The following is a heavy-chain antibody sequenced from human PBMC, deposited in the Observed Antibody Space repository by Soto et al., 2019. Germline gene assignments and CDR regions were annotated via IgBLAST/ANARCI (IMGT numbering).Heavy chain of an antibody. J-gene: IGHJ4*02. D-gene: IGHD2-2*01. CDR3: ALASPYCSSPTCYLDY. V-gene: IGHV5-51*01. Sequence: PGESLKISCKGSGYSFTTYWIAWVRQMPGKGLDWMGIIYPGDSDSRYSPSFKGQVTISADKSISTAYLQWSSLKASDTAIYYCALASPYCSSPTCYLDYWGQGTLVTVSS. CDR2: IYPGDSDS. CDR1: GYSFTTYW.